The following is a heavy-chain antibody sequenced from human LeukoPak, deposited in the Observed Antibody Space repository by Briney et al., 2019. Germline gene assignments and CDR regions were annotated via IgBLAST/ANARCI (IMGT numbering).Heavy chain of an antibody. J-gene: IGHJ6*02. CDR1: GFTVSSNY. D-gene: IGHD6-6*01. V-gene: IGHV3-23*01. CDR3: AKDLASQLGRGFYYYYGMDV. Sequence: SGGSLRLSCAASGFTVSSNYMSWVRQAPGKGLEWVSAISGSGGSTYYADSVKGRFTIPRDNSKNTLYLQMNSLRAEDTAVYYCAKDLASQLGRGFYYYYGMDVWGQGTTVTVSS. CDR2: ISGSGGST.